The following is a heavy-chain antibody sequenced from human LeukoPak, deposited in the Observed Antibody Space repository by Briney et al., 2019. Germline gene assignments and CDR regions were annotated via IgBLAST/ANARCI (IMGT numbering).Heavy chain of an antibody. D-gene: IGHD5-24*01. CDR1: GGSISSYY. J-gene: IGHJ4*02. V-gene: IGHV4-59*08. CDR3: ARNRDGYNGIDY. Sequence: SETLSLTCTVSGGSISSYYWSWIRQPPGKGLEWIGYIYYSGSTNYNPSLKSRVTISVDTTKNQSSLKLSSVTAADTAVYYCARNRDGYNGIDYWGQGTLVTVSS. CDR2: IYYSGST.